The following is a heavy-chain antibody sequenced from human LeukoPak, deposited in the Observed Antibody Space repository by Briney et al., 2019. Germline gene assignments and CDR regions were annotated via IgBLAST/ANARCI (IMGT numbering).Heavy chain of an antibody. V-gene: IGHV3-11*01. D-gene: IGHD3-3*01. CDR1: GFTCSDYY. Sequence: PGGSLRLSCAASGFTCSDYYMSWIRQAPGKGLEWVSYISSSGSTIYYADSVKGRFTISRDNAKNSLYLQMNSLRAEDTAVYYCARDRLRIFGVVTYMFDYWGQGTLVTVSS. J-gene: IGHJ4*02. CDR3: ARDRLRIFGVVTYMFDY. CDR2: ISSSGSTI.